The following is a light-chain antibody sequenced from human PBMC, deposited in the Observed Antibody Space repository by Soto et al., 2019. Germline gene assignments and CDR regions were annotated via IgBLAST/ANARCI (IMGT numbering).Light chain of an antibody. CDR3: SSYAGSNNWV. V-gene: IGLV2-8*01. CDR1: SSDVGDYNF. Sequence: QSVLTQPPSASGSPGQSVTISCTGTSSDVGDYNFVSWFQQHPGNAPKLMIYEVSKRPSGLPDRFSGSKSGNTASLTVSGLQADDEAYYYCSSYAGSNNWVFGGGTKVTV. J-gene: IGLJ3*02. CDR2: EVS.